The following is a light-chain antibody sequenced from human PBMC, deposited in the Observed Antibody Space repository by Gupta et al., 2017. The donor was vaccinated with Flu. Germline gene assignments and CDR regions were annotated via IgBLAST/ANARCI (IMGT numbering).Light chain of an antibody. CDR2: LGS. CDR3: RQALQTPTT. J-gene: IGKJ1*01. CDR1: QSRLHSNGYNY. V-gene: IGKV2-28*01. Sequence: DIVMTQSPLSLPVTPGEPASISCRSSQSRLHSNGYNYLDWYLQKPGQSPQLLIYLGSNRASGVPDRFSGSGSGTDFTLKISRGEAEDVGVYYCRQALQTPTTFGQGTKVEIK.